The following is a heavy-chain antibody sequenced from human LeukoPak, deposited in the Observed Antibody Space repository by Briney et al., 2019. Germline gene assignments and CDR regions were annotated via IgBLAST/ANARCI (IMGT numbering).Heavy chain of an antibody. J-gene: IGHJ1*01. V-gene: IGHV3-66*01. Sequence: PGGSLRLSCAASGFTVSSNYMSWVRQAPGKGLEWVSVIYSGRSTYYADSVKGRFTISRDNSKNTLYLQMNSLRAEDTAVYYCARDYYDSSGWLQHWGQGALVTVSS. CDR1: GFTVSSNY. CDR3: ARDYYDSSGWLQH. CDR2: IYSGRST. D-gene: IGHD3-22*01.